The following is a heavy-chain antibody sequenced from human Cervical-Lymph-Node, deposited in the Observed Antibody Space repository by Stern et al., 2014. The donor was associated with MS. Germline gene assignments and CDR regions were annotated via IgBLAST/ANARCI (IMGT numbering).Heavy chain of an antibody. J-gene: IGHJ4*02. V-gene: IGHV3-73*01. Sequence: VQLVESGGGLVQPGGSLKLSCAASGFTFSDFAMHWVRQTSGKGLEWVGRIRSKANSYTTTYAVPVKGRFTISRDDSKNTTYLQMNSLKIEDTAVYYCTRLSVVPYDYWGQGALVTVSS. CDR1: GFTFSDFA. CDR2: IRSKANSYTT. CDR3: TRLSVVPYDY. D-gene: IGHD2-2*01.